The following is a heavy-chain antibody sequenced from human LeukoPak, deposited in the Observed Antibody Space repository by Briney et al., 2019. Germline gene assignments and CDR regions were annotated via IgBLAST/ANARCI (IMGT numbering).Heavy chain of an antibody. CDR2: ISSDTTNK. D-gene: IGHD3-16*01. J-gene: IGHJ4*02. V-gene: IGHV3-30*10. CDR3: ARLAAASPGY. Sequence: GGSLRLSCATSGFPFVAYALHWVRQAPGKGLEWVAVISSDTTNKYYMDSVKGRFTISRDNSKNTLYLQMDSLRLEDTAVYYCARLAAASPGYWGQGTLVTVSS. CDR1: GFPFVAYA.